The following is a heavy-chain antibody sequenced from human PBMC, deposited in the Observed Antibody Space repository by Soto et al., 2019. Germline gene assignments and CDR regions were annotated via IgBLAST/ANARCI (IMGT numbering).Heavy chain of an antibody. CDR3: ARHYCRGGSCYPLLDY. J-gene: IGHJ4*02. V-gene: IGHV4-59*08. CDR1: GGCIGSYY. CDR2: ISYSGST. Sequence: ETLSLTCTVSGGCIGSYYWSWVRHPLGKGLEWIGNISYSGSTNYNPSLRSRVTMSVDTSQNQFSLKLSSLTAADTAVYYCARHYCRGGSCYPLLDYWGPGTLVTGSS. D-gene: IGHD2-15*01.